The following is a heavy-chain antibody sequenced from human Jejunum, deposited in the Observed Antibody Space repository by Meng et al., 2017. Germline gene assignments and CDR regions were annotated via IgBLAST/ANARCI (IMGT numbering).Heavy chain of an antibody. CDR1: GFPFRNYD. CDR3: ARESLYIESSDWDDWYFDL. J-gene: IGHJ2*01. CDR2: IGRGGDT. Sequence: GESLKISCEASGFPFRNYDFHWVRQAPAKGLEWVSAIGRGGDTYYPGSVMGRFTMSKENAKNSVYLQMNSLTAGDTAVYYCARESLYIESSDWDDWYFDLWGRGTLVTVSS. V-gene: IGHV3-13*01. D-gene: IGHD6-19*01.